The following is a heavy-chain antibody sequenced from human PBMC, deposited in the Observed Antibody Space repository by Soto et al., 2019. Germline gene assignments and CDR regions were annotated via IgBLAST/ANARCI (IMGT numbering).Heavy chain of an antibody. V-gene: IGHV1-69*01. D-gene: IGHD2-2*02. Sequence: QVQLVQSGAEVKKPGSSVKVSCKASGGTFSSYAISWVRQAPGQGLEWMGGIIPIFGTANYAQKFQGRVTITADESTSTAYMELSSLRSEDTAVYYCARAPLYCSSTSCYTSPRGYYYGMDVWGQGTTVTVSS. J-gene: IGHJ6*02. CDR3: ARAPLYCSSTSCYTSPRGYYYGMDV. CDR1: GGTFSSYA. CDR2: IIPIFGTA.